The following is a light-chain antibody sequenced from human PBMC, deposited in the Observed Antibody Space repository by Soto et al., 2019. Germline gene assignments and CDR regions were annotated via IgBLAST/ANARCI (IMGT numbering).Light chain of an antibody. J-gene: IGLJ1*01. CDR1: SSDVGSYSL. V-gene: IGLV2-23*01. CDR3: YTYEGGSTHL. Sequence: QSVLTQPASVSGSPGQSITISCTGTSSDVGSYSLLSWYQHHPGKAPKLIIYEDIKGPSGVSNRFSGSKSGNTASLRISGLQADYEADYYCYTYEGGSTHLFGTRTEVTVL. CDR2: EDI.